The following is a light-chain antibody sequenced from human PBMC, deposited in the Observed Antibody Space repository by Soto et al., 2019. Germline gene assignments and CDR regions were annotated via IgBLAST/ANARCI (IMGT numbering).Light chain of an antibody. Sequence: EIVLTQSPATLSLSPGERATLSCRASQSVSSYLAWYQQKPGQAPTLLIYDASNRATGIPARFSGGGSGTDFTLTISSLEPEDFAVYYCQQRSNWPRWTFGQGTKVEIK. J-gene: IGKJ1*01. V-gene: IGKV3-11*01. CDR1: QSVSSY. CDR2: DAS. CDR3: QQRSNWPRWT.